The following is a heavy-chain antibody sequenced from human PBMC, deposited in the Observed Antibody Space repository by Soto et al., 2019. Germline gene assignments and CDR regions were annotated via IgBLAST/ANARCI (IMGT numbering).Heavy chain of an antibody. CDR2: IIPIFGTA. D-gene: IGHD3-22*01. Sequence: SVKVSCKASGGTFSSYAISWVRQAPGQGLEWMGGIIPIFGTANYAQKFQGRVTITADKSTSTAYMELSSLRSEDTAVYYCARGLHYYDSSGYYGVNFDYWGQGTLVTVSS. CDR3: ARGLHYYDSSGYYGVNFDY. J-gene: IGHJ4*02. CDR1: GGTFSSYA. V-gene: IGHV1-69*06.